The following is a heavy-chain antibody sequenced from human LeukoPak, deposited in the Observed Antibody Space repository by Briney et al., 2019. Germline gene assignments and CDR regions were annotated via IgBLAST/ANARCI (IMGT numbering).Heavy chain of an antibody. D-gene: IGHD2-2*02. CDR2: IYSGGST. V-gene: IGHV3-53*01. Sequence: GGSLRLSCAASGFTVSSNYMSWVRQAPGKGLEWVSVIYSGGSTYYADSVKGRFTISRDNSKNTLYLQMNSLRAEDTAVYYCARTPSFYCSSTSCYTFDYWGQGTLVTVSS. CDR1: GFTVSSNY. CDR3: ARTPSFYCSSTSCYTFDY. J-gene: IGHJ4*02.